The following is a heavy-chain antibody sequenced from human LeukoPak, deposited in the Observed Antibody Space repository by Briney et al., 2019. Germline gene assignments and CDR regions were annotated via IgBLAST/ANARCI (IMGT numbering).Heavy chain of an antibody. CDR3: ARIVAERGDSFDY. D-gene: IGHD3-16*02. V-gene: IGHV3-30*02. J-gene: IGHJ4*02. CDR2: IRYDGSNK. CDR1: EFTFSSYG. Sequence: GGSLRLSCAASEFTFSSYGMHWVRQAPGKGLEWVAFIRYDGSNKYYADSVKGRFTISRDNSKNTLYLQMNSLRSEDTAVYYCARIVAERGDSFDYWGQGTLVTVSS.